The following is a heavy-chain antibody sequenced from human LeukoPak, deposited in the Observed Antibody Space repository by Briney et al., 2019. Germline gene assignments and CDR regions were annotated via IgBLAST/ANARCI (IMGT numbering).Heavy chain of an antibody. Sequence: GGSLRLSCAASGFTFSNAWMSWVRQAPGKGLEWVGRIKSKSDGGTTDYAAPVKGRFTISRDDSKNTLYLQMNSLKTEDTALYYCTTDRDTVAMSFDNWGQGSPVTVSS. CDR3: TTDRDTVAMSFDN. CDR1: GFTFSNAW. J-gene: IGHJ4*02. CDR2: IKSKSDGGTT. D-gene: IGHD5-12*01. V-gene: IGHV3-15*01.